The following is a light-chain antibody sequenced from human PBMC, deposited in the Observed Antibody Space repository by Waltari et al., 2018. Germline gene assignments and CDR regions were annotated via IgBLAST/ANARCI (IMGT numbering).Light chain of an antibody. V-gene: IGLV3-9*01. J-gene: IGLJ7*01. CDR2: RDN. Sequence: SYDLTQPLSVSVSLGQTARSTCGGNKIRGQNVPWYQQKPGQAPLLVIYRDNNRPSRIPERFSGSNSENTATLTISRAQAADEADYYCQVWDSSTAVFGGGTQLTVL. CDR3: QVWDSSTAV. CDR1: KIRGQN.